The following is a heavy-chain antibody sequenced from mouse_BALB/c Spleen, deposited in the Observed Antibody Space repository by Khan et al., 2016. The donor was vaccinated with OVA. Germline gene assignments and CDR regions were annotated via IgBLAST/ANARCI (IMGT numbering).Heavy chain of an antibody. CDR2: INPYTGEP. CDR1: GHTFTKFG. Sequence: QIQLVQSGPELKKPGETVKISCKASGHTFTKFGINWVKQTPGKGLKWMGWINPYTGEPTYADNFNGRFAFSLETSSSTAYLQINNLTTEDTATDIDARPPYFSYVLDNWGQGTLVTVSS. J-gene: IGHJ4*01. V-gene: IGHV9-3-1*01. D-gene: IGHD2-10*01. CDR3: ARPPYFSYVLDN.